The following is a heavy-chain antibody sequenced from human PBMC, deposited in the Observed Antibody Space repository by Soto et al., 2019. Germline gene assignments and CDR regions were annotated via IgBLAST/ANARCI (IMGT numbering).Heavy chain of an antibody. Sequence: SETLSLTCTVSGGSISSYYWSWIRQPPGKGLEWIGYIYYSGSTNYNPSLKSRVTISVDTSKNQFSLKLSSVTAADTAVYYCASTVTYYYYYMDVWGKGTTVTVSS. D-gene: IGHD4-17*01. CDR1: GGSISSYY. CDR2: IYYSGST. V-gene: IGHV4-59*01. CDR3: ASTVTYYYYYMDV. J-gene: IGHJ6*03.